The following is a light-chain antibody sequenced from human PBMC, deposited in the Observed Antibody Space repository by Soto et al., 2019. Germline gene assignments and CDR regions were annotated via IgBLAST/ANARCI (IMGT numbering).Light chain of an antibody. CDR2: RAS. J-gene: IGKJ2*01. CDR3: QQYYNTPYT. V-gene: IGKV4-1*01. Sequence: DIVMTQSPDSLAVSLGERATINCKSSQSVLYSGNNKNFLAWYQQRPGQPPSLLVSRASTRQSGVPDRFSGSGSETDFTLTISSLQAEDVAVYYCQQYYNTPYTFGQGTKVEIK. CDR1: QSVLYSGNNKNF.